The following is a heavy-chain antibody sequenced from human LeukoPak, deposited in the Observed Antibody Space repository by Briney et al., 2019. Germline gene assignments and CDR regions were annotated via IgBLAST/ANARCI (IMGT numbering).Heavy chain of an antibody. V-gene: IGHV4-61*02. CDR1: GGSISSGSYY. J-gene: IGHJ4*02. CDR3: ARARKGRGYSYLHFDY. CDR2: IYTSGST. Sequence: PSQTLSLTCTVSGGSISSGSYYWSWIRQPAGKGLEWIGRIYTSGSTNYNPSLKSRVTISVDTSKNQFSLKLSSVTAADTAVKYCARARKGRGYSYLHFDYWGQRTLVTVSS. D-gene: IGHD5-18*01.